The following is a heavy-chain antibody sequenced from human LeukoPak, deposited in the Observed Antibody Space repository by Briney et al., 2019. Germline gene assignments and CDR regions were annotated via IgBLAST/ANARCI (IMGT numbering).Heavy chain of an antibody. CDR2: ISGSGGST. J-gene: IGHJ4*02. CDR3: AKDGYDILTGPDY. Sequence: HPWGSLRLSCAASGFTFSSYAMSWVRQAPGQGLEWVSAISGSGGSTYYADSVKGRFTISRDNSKNTLYLQMNSRRAQDTAVYYCAKDGYDILTGPDYWGQGTLVTVSS. D-gene: IGHD3-9*01. V-gene: IGHV3-23*01. CDR1: GFTFSSYA.